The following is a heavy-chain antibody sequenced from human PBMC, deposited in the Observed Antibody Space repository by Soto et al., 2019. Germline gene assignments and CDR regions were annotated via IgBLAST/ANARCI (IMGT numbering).Heavy chain of an antibody. D-gene: IGHD1-7*01. CDR2: IKSKTDGGTT. J-gene: IGHJ4*02. V-gene: IGHV3-15*07. Sequence: GGSLRLSCAASGFTFSNAWMNWVRQAPGKGLEWVGRIKSKTDGGTTDYAAPVKGRFTISRDDSKNTLYLQMNSLKTEDTAVYYCTTGRTATYNWNYWDYFDYWGQGTLVTVSS. CDR1: GFTFSNAW. CDR3: TTGRTATYNWNYWDYFDY.